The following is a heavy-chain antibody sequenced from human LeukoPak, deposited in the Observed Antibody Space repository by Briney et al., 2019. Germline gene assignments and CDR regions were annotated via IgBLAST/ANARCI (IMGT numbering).Heavy chain of an antibody. Sequence: SETLSLTCTVSGRSISSYYWSWIRQPPGKGVEWVGYFYCSWNTNYNPSLKSRVTISVDTSKNQFSLKLSSVTAADTAVYYCARHSRYYDSSGYSGYYFDYWGQGTLVTVSS. V-gene: IGHV4-59*08. CDR3: ARHSRYYDSSGYSGYYFDY. CDR1: GRSISSYY. D-gene: IGHD3-22*01. J-gene: IGHJ4*02. CDR2: FYCSWNT.